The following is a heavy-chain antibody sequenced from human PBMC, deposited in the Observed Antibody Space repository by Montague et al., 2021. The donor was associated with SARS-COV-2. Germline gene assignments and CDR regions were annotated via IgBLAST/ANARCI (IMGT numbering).Heavy chain of an antibody. CDR2: IYICGSS. V-gene: IGHV4-59*13. CDR3: SRDLEPHVWPLCLGY. CDR1: GDSISGNY. Sequence: SETLSLTCTVSGDSISGNYWSWICKLPGKGLGRICFIYICGSSNSNPSPNLQVTISVASATTQFSLKLTSVTAADTAVYFCSRDLEPHVWPLCLGYWGQGTLVTVSS. D-gene: IGHD2-8*01. J-gene: IGHJ4*02.